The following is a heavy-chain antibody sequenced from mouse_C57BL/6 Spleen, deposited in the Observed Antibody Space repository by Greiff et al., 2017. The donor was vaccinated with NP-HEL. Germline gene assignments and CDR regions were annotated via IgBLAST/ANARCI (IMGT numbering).Heavy chain of an antibody. V-gene: IGHV5-12*01. J-gene: IGHJ4*01. CDR1: GFTFSDYY. CDR2: ISNGGGST. CDR3: ARRGGSPYYYAMDY. D-gene: IGHD1-1*01. Sequence: EVMLVESGGGLVQPGGSLKLSCAASGFTFSDYYMYWVRQTPEKRLEWVAYISNGGGSTYYPDTVKGRFTISRDNAKNTLYLQMSRLKSEDTAMYYCARRGGSPYYYAMDYWGQGTSVTVSS.